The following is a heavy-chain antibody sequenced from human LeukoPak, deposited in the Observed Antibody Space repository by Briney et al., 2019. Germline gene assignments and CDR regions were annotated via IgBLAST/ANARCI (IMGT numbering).Heavy chain of an antibody. CDR3: TTDKGRSSGWLFQEFDY. CDR1: GFTFSNAR. Sequence: GGSLRLSCAASGFTFSNARMSWVRQAPGKGLEWVGRIKSKTDGGTTDYAAPVKGRFTISRDDSKNSLYLQMNSLKTEDTAVYYCTTDKGRSSGWLFQEFDYWGQGTLVTVSS. J-gene: IGHJ4*02. CDR2: IKSKTDGGTT. V-gene: IGHV3-15*01. D-gene: IGHD6-19*01.